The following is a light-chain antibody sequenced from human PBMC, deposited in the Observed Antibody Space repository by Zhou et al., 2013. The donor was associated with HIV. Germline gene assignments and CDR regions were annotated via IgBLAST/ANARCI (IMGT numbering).Light chain of an antibody. Sequence: DIQMTQSPSSLSASAGDRVTITCRASQTISNYLNWYQQKPGKAPTLLIYKASNLQSGVPSRFSGSGSGADFTLTINSLQPEDFATYHCQQSYDTVLTFGGGTKVEIK. J-gene: IGKJ4*01. CDR3: QQSYDTVLT. CDR2: KAS. CDR1: QTISNY. V-gene: IGKV1-39*01.